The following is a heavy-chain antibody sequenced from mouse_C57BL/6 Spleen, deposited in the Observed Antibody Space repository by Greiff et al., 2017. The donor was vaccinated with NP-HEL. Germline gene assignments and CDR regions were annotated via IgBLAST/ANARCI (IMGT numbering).Heavy chain of an antibody. Sequence: EVMLVESGGGLVKPGGSLKLSCAASGFTFSSYAMSWVRQTPEKRLEWVATISDGGSYTYYPDNVKGRFTISRDNAKNNLYLQMSHLKSEDTAMYYCARYYGSSEWYFDVWGTGTTVTVSS. CDR2: ISDGGSYT. CDR1: GFTFSSYA. J-gene: IGHJ1*03. D-gene: IGHD1-1*01. CDR3: ARYYGSSEWYFDV. V-gene: IGHV5-4*03.